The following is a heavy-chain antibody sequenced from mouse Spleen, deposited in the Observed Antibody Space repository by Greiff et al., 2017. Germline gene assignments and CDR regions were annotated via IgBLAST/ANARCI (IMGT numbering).Heavy chain of an antibody. Sequence: VQLQQPGPELVKPGDSVKLSCKASGYTFTSYWMHWVKQRPGQGLEWLGNINPSNGGTNYNEKFKSKATLTVDKSSSTAYMQLSSLTSEDSAVYYCARRDYRYAMDYWGQGTSVTVSS. CDR3: ARRDYRYAMDY. CDR1: GYTFTSYW. CDR2: INPSNGGT. D-gene: IGHD2-14*01. V-gene: IGHV1-53*01. J-gene: IGHJ4*01.